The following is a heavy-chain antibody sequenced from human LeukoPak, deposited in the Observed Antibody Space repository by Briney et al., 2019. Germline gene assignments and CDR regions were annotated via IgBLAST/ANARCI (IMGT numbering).Heavy chain of an antibody. CDR2: IFYTGDT. V-gene: IGHV4-59*01. D-gene: IGHD3-16*02. CDR1: GGFISGYY. J-gene: IGHJ5*02. Sequence: SETLSLTCTVSGGFISGYYWNWIRQSPGKGLEWIGYIFYTGDTDYSPSLRSRVTMSVDRSNNRFSLQLASVTTADSAFYYCARAYRLTSPRGFDPWGPRILVTVSS. CDR3: ARAYRLTSPRGFDP.